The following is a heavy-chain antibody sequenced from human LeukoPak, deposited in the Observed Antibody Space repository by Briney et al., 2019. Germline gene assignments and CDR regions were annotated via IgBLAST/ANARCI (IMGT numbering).Heavy chain of an antibody. V-gene: IGHV1-2*02. CDR1: GYTFTSYG. CDR3: AREGQQLVLILLGY. D-gene: IGHD6-13*01. J-gene: IGHJ4*02. Sequence: GASVKVSCKASGYTFTSYGISWVRQAPGQGLEWMGWINPNSGGTNYAQKFQGRVTMTRDTSISTAYMELSRLRSDDTAVYYCAREGQQLVLILLGYWGQGTLVTVSS. CDR2: INPNSGGT.